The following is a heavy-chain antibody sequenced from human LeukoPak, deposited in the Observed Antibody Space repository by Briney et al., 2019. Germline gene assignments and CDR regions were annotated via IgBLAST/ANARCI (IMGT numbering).Heavy chain of an antibody. CDR2: IYYSGST. CDR1: GGSISSYY. Sequence: SETLSLTCTVSGGSISSYYWIWIRQPPGKGLEWIGYIYYSGSTNYNPALKRRVTISVDTSKNQFSLKLSSVTAADTAVYYCARGVLHFDYWGQGTLVTVSS. CDR3: ARGVLHFDY. D-gene: IGHD6-6*01. J-gene: IGHJ4*02. V-gene: IGHV4-59*01.